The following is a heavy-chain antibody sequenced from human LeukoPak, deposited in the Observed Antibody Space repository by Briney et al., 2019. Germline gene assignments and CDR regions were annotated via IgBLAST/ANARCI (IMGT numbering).Heavy chain of an antibody. J-gene: IGHJ5*02. V-gene: IGHV5-51*01. CDR2: IYPGDSDT. CDR3: ARRSGSGNWFDT. D-gene: IGHD1-26*01. CDR1: GYSFINYW. Sequence: GESLKISCKGSGYSFINYWIGWVRQMPGKGLEWMAIIYPGDSDTRYNLSFQGQVTISADKSISTAYLQWSSLKASDTAIYYCARRSGSGNWFDTWGQGTLVTVSS.